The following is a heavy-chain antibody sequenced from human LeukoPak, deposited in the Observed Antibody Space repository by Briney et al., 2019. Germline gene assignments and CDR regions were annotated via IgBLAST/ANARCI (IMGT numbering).Heavy chain of an antibody. V-gene: IGHV3-48*01. CDR1: GFTFSNAW. CDR3: ARDRRGLRYFDWLTQQYYFDY. D-gene: IGHD3-9*01. CDR2: ISSSSSTI. J-gene: IGHJ4*02. Sequence: GGSLRLSCAASGFTFSNAWMSWVRQAPGKGLEWVTYISSSSSTIYYADSVKGRFTISRDNAKYSLYLQMNSLRAEDTAVYYCARDRRGLRYFDWLTQQYYFDYWGQGTLVTVSS.